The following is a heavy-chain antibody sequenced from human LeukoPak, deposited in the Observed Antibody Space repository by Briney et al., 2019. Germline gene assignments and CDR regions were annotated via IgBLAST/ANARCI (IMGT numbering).Heavy chain of an antibody. V-gene: IGHV1-69*04. J-gene: IGHJ4*02. CDR3: AREGYYDSSGYPYYFDY. D-gene: IGHD3-22*01. CDR2: IIPILGIA. Sequence: SVKVSCKASGGTFSSYAISWERQAPGQGLEWMGRIIPILGIANYAQKFQGRVTITTAKSTSTAYMELSRLRSEDTAVYYCAREGYYDSSGYPYYFDYWGQGTLVTVSS. CDR1: GGTFSSYA.